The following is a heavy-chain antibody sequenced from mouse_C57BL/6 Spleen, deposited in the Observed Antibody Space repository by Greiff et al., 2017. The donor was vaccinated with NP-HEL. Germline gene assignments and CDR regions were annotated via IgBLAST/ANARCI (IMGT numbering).Heavy chain of an antibody. CDR1: GYTFTSYW. CDR3: ARWGTRGWYFDV. D-gene: IGHD3-3*01. Sequence: QVQLQQPGAELVMPGASVKLSCKASGYTFTSYWMHWVKQRPGQGLEWIGEIDPSDSYTNYNHKFKGKSTLTVDKSSSTAYMQLSSLTSEDSAVYYCARWGTRGWYFDVWGTGTTVTVSS. J-gene: IGHJ1*03. V-gene: IGHV1-69*01. CDR2: IDPSDSYT.